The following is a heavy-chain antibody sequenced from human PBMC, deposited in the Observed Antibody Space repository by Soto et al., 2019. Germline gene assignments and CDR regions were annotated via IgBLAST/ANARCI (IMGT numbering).Heavy chain of an antibody. D-gene: IGHD2-21*02. CDR1: GYTFTSYG. CDR2: INAYNGGT. V-gene: IGHV1-18*01. J-gene: IGHJ3*02. CDR3: ARSRGGYCGGDCYSGLNDAFDI. Sequence: ASVKVSCKASGYTFTSYGISWVRQAPGQGLEWMGWINAYNGGTNYAQKFQGWVTMTRDTSISTAYMELSRLRSDDTAVYYCARSRGGYCGGDCYSGLNDAFDIWGQGTMVTVSS.